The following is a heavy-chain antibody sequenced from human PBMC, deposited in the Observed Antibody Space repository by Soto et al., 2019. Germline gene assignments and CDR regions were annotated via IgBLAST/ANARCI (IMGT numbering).Heavy chain of an antibody. CDR1: GYSFTTFG. J-gene: IGHJ4*02. Sequence: ASVKVSCKTSGYSFTTFGITWVRQALGQGLEWMGWISADNGNTNYAQKFQGRVTMTTDTSTNTAYVELRSLRSDDTAIYYCARYLGYSYGFDLDYWGQGTPVTVSS. D-gene: IGHD5-18*01. V-gene: IGHV1-18*01. CDR2: ISADNGNT. CDR3: ARYLGYSYGFDLDY.